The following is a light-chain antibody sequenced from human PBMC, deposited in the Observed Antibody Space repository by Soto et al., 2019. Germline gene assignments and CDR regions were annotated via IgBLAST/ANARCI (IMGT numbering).Light chain of an antibody. J-gene: IGKJ2*01. CDR1: HSLAYSDGNTY. CDR3: MQGTHWSPYT. V-gene: IGKV2-30*01. CDR2: KVS. Sequence: DVVMTQSPLSLPVTLGQPASISCRSSHSLAYSDGNTYLNWFQQRPGQSPRRLIYKVSNRDSGVPDRFTGSGSGTDFTPKISRVEAEDVGVYYCMQGTHWSPYTFGQGTKLEIK.